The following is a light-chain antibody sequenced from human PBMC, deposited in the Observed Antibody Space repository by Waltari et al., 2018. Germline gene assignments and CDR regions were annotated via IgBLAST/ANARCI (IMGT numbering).Light chain of an antibody. CDR1: RSDVGGYNY. J-gene: IGLJ2*01. Sequence: QSALTQPASVSGSPGQSITIPCPGTRSDVGGYNYVSWYQQHPGKAPKLMIYEVSNRPSGVSNRFSGSKSGNTASLTISGLQAEDEADYYCSSYTSSSTVVFGGGTKLTVL. CDR3: SSYTSSSTVV. V-gene: IGLV2-14*01. CDR2: EVS.